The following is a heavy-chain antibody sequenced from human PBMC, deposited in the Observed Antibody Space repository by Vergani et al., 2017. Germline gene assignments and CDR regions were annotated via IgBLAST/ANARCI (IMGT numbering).Heavy chain of an antibody. D-gene: IGHD6-19*01. CDR1: GYTFTSYD. V-gene: IGHV1-8*01. J-gene: IGHJ6*03. Sequence: QVQLVQSGAEVKKPGASVKVSCKASGYTFTSYDINWVRQATGQGLEWMGWMNPNSGNTGYAQEFQGRVTMNRNTSISTAYMALSSLRSEDTAVYYCARVYSSGWDGYLVYDYYYYMDVWGKGTTVTVSS. CDR3: ARVYSSGWDGYLVYDYYYYMDV. CDR2: MNPNSGNT.